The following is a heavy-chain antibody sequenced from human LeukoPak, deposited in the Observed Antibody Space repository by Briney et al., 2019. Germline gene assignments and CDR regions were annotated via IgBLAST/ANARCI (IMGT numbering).Heavy chain of an antibody. J-gene: IGHJ4*02. D-gene: IGHD6-13*01. V-gene: IGHV4-59*08. CDR2: IYYSGST. Sequence: SETLSLTCTVSGGSISSYYWSWIRQPPGEGLEWIAYIYYSGSTNYNPSLKSRVAISVDTSKNQFSLKLTSVTAADTAVYYCATRSSSLYPFDYWGQGTLVTVSS. CDR3: ATRSSSLYPFDY. CDR1: GGSISSYY.